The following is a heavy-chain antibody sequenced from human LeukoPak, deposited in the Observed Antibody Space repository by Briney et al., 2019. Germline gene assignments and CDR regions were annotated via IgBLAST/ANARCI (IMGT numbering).Heavy chain of an antibody. D-gene: IGHD3-22*01. Sequence: GGSLRLSCAASGFTFSSYWMHWVRQAPGKGLVWVARINSDGSSASYADSVKGRFTISRDNAKNTVYVQMNSLRVEDTAVYYCTIIRYSSGYFLMDYWGQGTLVTVSS. CDR3: TIIRYSSGYFLMDY. CDR2: INSDGSSA. J-gene: IGHJ4*02. V-gene: IGHV3-74*01. CDR1: GFTFSSYW.